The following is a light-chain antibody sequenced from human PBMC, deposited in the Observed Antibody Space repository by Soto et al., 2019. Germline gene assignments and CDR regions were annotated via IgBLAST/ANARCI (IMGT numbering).Light chain of an antibody. CDR3: YSYTASGIWV. CDR2: AVS. J-gene: IGLJ3*02. Sequence: QSALTQPRSVSGSPGQSVTISCTGTNSDVGRYNFVSWYQQLPGKAPKLLISAVSQRPSGVPDRFSGSKSGNTASLTISGLQADDEADYFCYSYTASGIWVFGGGT. CDR1: NSDVGRYNF. V-gene: IGLV2-11*01.